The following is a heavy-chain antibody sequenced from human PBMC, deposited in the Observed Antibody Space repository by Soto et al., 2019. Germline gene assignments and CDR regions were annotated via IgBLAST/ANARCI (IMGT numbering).Heavy chain of an antibody. CDR1: GYTFTSYD. CDR3: ARYLYGDNGDY. V-gene: IGHV1-8*01. CDR2: MNPNSGNT. Sequence: QVQLVQSGAEVKKPGASVKVSCKASGYTFTSYDINWVRQATGQVLEWLGWMNPNSGNTGYAHKFQGRVTMARNTSLSTDYMELSSLRSEDTAVYYCARYLYGDNGDYWRQGTLVTLPS. J-gene: IGHJ4*02. D-gene: IGHD4-17*01.